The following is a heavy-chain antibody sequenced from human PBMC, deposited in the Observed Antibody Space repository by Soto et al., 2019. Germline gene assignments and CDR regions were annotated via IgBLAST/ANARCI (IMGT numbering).Heavy chain of an antibody. CDR2: INQDGNED. CDR3: ARTGDGHHDFLDY. D-gene: IGHD1-1*01. V-gene: IGHV3-7*01. Sequence: GGSLRLSCAASGFTFSSYWMNWVRQAPGEGLEWVANINQDGNEDNLLDSVKGRFTISRDNAKNSLFLQMNSLRVDDTAVYYCARTGDGHHDFLDYWGQGALVTVSS. CDR1: GFTFSSYW. J-gene: IGHJ4*02.